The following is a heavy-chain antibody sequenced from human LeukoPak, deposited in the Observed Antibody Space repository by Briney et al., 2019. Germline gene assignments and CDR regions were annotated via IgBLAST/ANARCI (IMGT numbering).Heavy chain of an antibody. CDR2: IYYSGST. Sequence: SETLLVTRTVSGGSISSSSYYWGCIRQPPGKGLEWIGSIYYSGSTYYNPSLKSRVTISVDTSKNQFSLKLSSVTAADTAVYYCARGGNKWELDNWFDPWGPGNPVNVSS. CDR3: ARGGNKWELDNWFDP. D-gene: IGHD1-26*01. CDR1: GGSISSSSYY. V-gene: IGHV4-39*07. J-gene: IGHJ5*02.